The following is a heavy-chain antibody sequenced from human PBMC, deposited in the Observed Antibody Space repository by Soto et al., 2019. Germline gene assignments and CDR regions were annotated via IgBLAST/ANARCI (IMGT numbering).Heavy chain of an antibody. CDR2: IRSRPHNYAS. J-gene: IGHJ4*02. Sequence: GGSLRLSCAASGFTFRGSAMHWARQASGKGLEWVGRIRSRPHNYASTYAASVEGRFTISRDDSKNTVYLQMNGVKTEDAAVRYGPPERDYWGRGTLVTVSS. CDR1: GFTFRGSA. CDR3: PPERDY. V-gene: IGHV3-73*01.